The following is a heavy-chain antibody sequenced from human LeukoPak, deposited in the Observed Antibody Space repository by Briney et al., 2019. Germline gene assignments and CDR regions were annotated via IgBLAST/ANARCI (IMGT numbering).Heavy chain of an antibody. Sequence: ASVKVSCKASGYTFTSYGISWVRQAPGQGLEWMGWISAYNGNTNYAQKLQGRVTMTTDTSPSTAYMELRSPRSDDTAVYYCAREDRVSSNWNSLDYWGQGTLVTVSS. J-gene: IGHJ4*02. D-gene: IGHD1-7*01. CDR2: ISAYNGNT. V-gene: IGHV1-18*01. CDR1: GYTFTSYG. CDR3: AREDRVSSNWNSLDY.